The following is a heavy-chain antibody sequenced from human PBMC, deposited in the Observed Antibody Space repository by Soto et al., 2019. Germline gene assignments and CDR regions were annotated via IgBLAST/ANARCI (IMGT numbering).Heavy chain of an antibody. CDR1: GFTFSSYG. Sequence: QVQLVESGGGVVQPGRSLRLSCAASGFTFSSYGMHWVRQAPGKGLEWVAVIWYDGSNKYYADSVKGRFTISRDNSKNTLYLQMNSLRAEDTAVYYCARDSASREQLVLALGYWGQGTLVTVSS. D-gene: IGHD6-6*01. J-gene: IGHJ4*02. CDR2: IWYDGSNK. CDR3: ARDSASREQLVLALGY. V-gene: IGHV3-33*01.